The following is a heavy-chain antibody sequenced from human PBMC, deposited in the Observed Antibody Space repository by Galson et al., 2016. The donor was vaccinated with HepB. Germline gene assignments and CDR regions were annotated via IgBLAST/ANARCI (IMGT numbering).Heavy chain of an antibody. CDR2: FDPEDGE. D-gene: IGHD3-10*01. V-gene: IGHV1-24*01. CDR3: ATRGNYYDSGSYWGWFDP. CDR1: GYTLSELS. Sequence: SVKVSCKVSGYTLSELSMHWVRQAPGKGLEWMGGFDPEDGEIYAQKFQGRVTVTEDTSTHPAYMELSSLRSEDTAGYYCATRGNYYDSGSYWGWFDPWGQGTLVTVSS. J-gene: IGHJ5*02.